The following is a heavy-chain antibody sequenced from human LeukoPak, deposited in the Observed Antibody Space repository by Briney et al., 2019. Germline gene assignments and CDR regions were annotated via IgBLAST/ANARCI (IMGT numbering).Heavy chain of an antibody. V-gene: IGHV3-30*18. D-gene: IGHD2-2*01. Sequence: GGSLRLSCAASGFTFSNYGMHWVRQAPGKGLEWVAVISSDGTNKYYADSVKGPFTISRDNSKNTLYLQMNSLRGEDTAVYYCAKDLGRGYCSRTSCYPFDYWGQGTLVTVSS. CDR2: ISSDGTNK. J-gene: IGHJ4*02. CDR1: GFTFSNYG. CDR3: AKDLGRGYCSRTSCYPFDY.